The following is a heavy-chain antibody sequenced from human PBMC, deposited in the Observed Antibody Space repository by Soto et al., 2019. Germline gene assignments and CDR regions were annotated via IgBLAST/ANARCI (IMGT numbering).Heavy chain of an antibody. D-gene: IGHD3-3*01. CDR1: GYNFTSYY. J-gene: IGHJ4*02. CDR2: IDPSGGST. V-gene: IGHV1-46*03. CDR3: ARDLTGGPTYYDFWSGYSPVDY. Sequence: ASVTVSCQASGYNFTSYYMRWVRQAPGQGLEWMGIIDPSGGSTSYAQKFQGRVSMTRDTSTSTVYMDLSSLRSEDTAVYYCARDLTGGPTYYDFWSGYSPVDYWGLGTLVTVSS.